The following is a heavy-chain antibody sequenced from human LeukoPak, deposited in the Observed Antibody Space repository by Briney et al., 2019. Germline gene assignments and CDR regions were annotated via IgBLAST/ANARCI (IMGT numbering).Heavy chain of an antibody. CDR1: GGTFSSYA. CDR2: IIPIFGTA. D-gene: IGHD4-17*01. CDR3: ARNGEGADYGFDY. J-gene: IGHJ4*02. Sequence: SVKVSCKASGGTFSSYAISWLRQAPGQGLEWMGRIIPIFGTANYAQKFQGRVTITTDESTSTAYMELSSLRSEDTAVYYCARNGEGADYGFDYWGQGTLVTVSS. V-gene: IGHV1-69*05.